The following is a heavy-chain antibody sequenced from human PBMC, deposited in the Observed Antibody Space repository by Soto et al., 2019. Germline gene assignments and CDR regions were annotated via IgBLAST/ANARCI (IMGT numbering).Heavy chain of an antibody. CDR3: ARSLRATSPLTF. D-gene: IGHD7-27*01. J-gene: IGHJ4*02. V-gene: IGHV3-11*06. CDR2: ISETGSHT. Sequence: GSLRLSCEASGFTFTDYHMSWIRQAPGKGLEWVALISETGSHTAYAESVKGRFTISRDNARPSVFLQMNSLRSDDTAVYFCARSLRATSPLTFWGQGTLVTVSS. CDR1: GFTFTDYH.